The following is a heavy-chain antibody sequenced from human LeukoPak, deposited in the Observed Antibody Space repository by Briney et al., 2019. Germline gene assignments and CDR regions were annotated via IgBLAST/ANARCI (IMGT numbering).Heavy chain of an antibody. V-gene: IGHV3-7*01. CDR2: IKQDGSEK. J-gene: IGHJ4*02. Sequence: GGSLRLSCAASGFTFSNYWMSWVRQAPGKGLEWVANIKQDGSEKYYVDSVKGRFTISRDNAKNSLYLQMNSLRAEDTAVYYCARDQGEDYGSGSYYSNFDYWGQGTLVTVSS. CDR3: ARDQGEDYGSGSYYSNFDY. D-gene: IGHD3-10*01. CDR1: GFTFSNYW.